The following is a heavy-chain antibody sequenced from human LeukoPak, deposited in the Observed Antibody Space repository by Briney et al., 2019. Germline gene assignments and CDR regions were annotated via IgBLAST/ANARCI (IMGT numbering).Heavy chain of an antibody. Sequence: SETLSLTCTVSGGSIRSSSYYWGWIRQPPGKGLEGIGSIYYSGSTYYNASLKSRGTISVEPSKNQFSLKLNSVTAADPAVNFCARQVVAVAGTGYFDYWGQGTLVTVSS. CDR1: GGSIRSSSYY. CDR2: IYYSGST. D-gene: IGHD6-19*01. J-gene: IGHJ4*02. V-gene: IGHV4-39*01. CDR3: ARQVVAVAGTGYFDY.